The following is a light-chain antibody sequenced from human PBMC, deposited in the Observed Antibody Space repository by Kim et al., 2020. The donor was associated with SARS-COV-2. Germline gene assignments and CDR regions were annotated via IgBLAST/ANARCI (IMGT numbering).Light chain of an antibody. CDR1: QSISYW. CDR2: KAS. J-gene: IGKJ2*01. V-gene: IGKV1-5*03. CDR3: QQTNSYPYT. Sequence: SASVGDTVTTTCRARQSISYWLACYQQKRPTAPTLLIYKASSLASVVPSMFSGSGSGTDFTPTSSSLQPDDFVTYYCQQTNSYPYTFGQGTKLEI.